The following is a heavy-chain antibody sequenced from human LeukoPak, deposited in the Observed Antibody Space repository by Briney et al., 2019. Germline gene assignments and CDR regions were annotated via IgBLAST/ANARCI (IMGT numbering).Heavy chain of an antibody. D-gene: IGHD6-19*01. CDR1: GDSVSSNSAA. CDR3: AREGVAATGDYYHYYGMDV. CDR2: TYYRSKWYN. Sequence: PSQTLSLTCAISGDSVSSNSAAWNWIRQSPSRGLEWLGRTYYRSKWYNDYAVSVKSRITINPDTSKNQFSLQLNSVTPEDTAVYYCAREGVAATGDYYHYYGMDVWGQGTTVTVSS. V-gene: IGHV6-1*01. J-gene: IGHJ6*02.